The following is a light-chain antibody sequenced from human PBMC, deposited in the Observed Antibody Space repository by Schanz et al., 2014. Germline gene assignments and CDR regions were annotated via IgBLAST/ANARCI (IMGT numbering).Light chain of an antibody. CDR1: SSNIGNNS. CDR3: ATWDDGLTARV. V-gene: IGLV1-47*01. J-gene: IGLJ3*02. CDR2: GSN. Sequence: QSVLTQPPSASGTPGQRVTISCSGSSSNIGNNSVHWYQHLPGTAPKLLIYGSNERPSGVPDRFSGSRSGTSASLAISGLRSEDEADYYCATWDDGLTARVFGGGTKLTVL.